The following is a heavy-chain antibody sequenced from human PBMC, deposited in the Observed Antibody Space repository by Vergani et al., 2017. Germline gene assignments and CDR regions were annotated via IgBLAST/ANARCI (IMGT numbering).Heavy chain of an antibody. Sequence: QVQLQESGPGLVKPSETLSLTCAVSGFSIDNGYYWDWIRQPPGKALEWIGSIYRTGRTHFNPSLKSRVTISVDTSHNHFSLRLNSLTAADTAVYYCARRSGIVYDIFSGTQYFFDFWGQGTLVTVSS. D-gene: IGHD3-9*01. CDR2: IYRTGRT. J-gene: IGHJ4*02. CDR3: ARRSGIVYDIFSGTQYFFDF. V-gene: IGHV4-38-2*01. CDR1: GFSIDNGYY.